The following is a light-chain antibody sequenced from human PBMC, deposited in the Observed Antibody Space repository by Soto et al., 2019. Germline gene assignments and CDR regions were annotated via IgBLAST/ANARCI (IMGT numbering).Light chain of an antibody. Sequence: VLTQSPGTLSLSPGERATLSCSASQSVSRYLVWYQQQPGQAPRLLIYGASSRASGIPDRFSGSGSGTDFTLTINSLGPEDSAVSYCQQFDTSPYTFGQGTKLEIK. CDR2: GAS. CDR1: QSVSRY. V-gene: IGKV3-20*01. J-gene: IGKJ2*01. CDR3: QQFDTSPYT.